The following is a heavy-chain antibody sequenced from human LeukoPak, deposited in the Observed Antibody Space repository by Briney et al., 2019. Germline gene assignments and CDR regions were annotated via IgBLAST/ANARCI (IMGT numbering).Heavy chain of an antibody. Sequence: GGSLRLSCAASGFTLSSYAIRGGRQAPGKRLEWVSAISGSGGSTYYADSVKGRFTISRDNSKNTLYLPMNSLRAEDTAVYYCAKNGQDYDFRSASHLIEQWGQGTLVTVSS. V-gene: IGHV3-23*01. D-gene: IGHD3-3*01. J-gene: IGHJ1*01. CDR1: GFTLSSYA. CDR2: ISGSGGST. CDR3: AKNGQDYDFRSASHLIEQ.